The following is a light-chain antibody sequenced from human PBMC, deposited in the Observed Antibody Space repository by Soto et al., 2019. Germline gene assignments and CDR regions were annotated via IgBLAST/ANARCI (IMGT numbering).Light chain of an antibody. Sequence: EIVLTQSPATLSLSPEERATLSCRASQSVSSYLAWYQQKPGQAPRLLIYGASTRATGIPARFSGSGSGTEFTLTISSLQSEDFAVYYCQQYNNWPPITFGQGTRLEIK. CDR2: GAS. CDR1: QSVSSY. V-gene: IGKV3-15*01. J-gene: IGKJ5*01. CDR3: QQYNNWPPIT.